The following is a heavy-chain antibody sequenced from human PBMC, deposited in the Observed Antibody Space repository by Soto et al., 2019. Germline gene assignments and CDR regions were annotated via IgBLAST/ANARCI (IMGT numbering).Heavy chain of an antibody. CDR1: GYTFTSYA. J-gene: IGHJ6*02. Sequence: ASVKVSCKASGYTFTSYAMHWVRQAPGQRLEWMGWINAGNGNTKYSQKFQGRVTITRDTSASTAYMELSSLRSEDTAVYYCARWSSTIEYYYYYGMDVWGQGTTVTVSS. CDR2: INAGNGNT. CDR3: ARWSSTIEYYYYYGMDV. D-gene: IGHD2-2*01. V-gene: IGHV1-3*01.